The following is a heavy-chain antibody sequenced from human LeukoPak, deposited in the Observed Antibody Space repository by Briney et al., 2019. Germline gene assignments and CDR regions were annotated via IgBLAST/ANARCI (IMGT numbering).Heavy chain of an antibody. CDR2: ISYDGSNK. CDR1: GFTFSSYA. V-gene: IGHV3-30*14. Sequence: GGSLRLSCAASGFTFSSYAMHWVRQAPGKGLEWVAVISYDGSNKYYADSVKGRFTISRDTSKNTLYLQMNSLRAEDTAIYYCVRHDWFDPWGQGTLVTVSS. J-gene: IGHJ5*02. CDR3: VRHDWFDP.